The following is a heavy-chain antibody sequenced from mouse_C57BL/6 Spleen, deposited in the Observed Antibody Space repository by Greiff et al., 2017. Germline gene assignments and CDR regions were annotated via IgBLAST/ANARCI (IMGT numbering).Heavy chain of an antibody. D-gene: IGHD4-1*01. V-gene: IGHV14-2*01. CDR3: ARRLEDYFDY. J-gene: IGHJ2*01. CDR1: GFNIKDYY. CDR2: IDPEDGET. Sequence: VQLQQSGAELVKPGASVKLSCTASGFNIKDYYMHWVKQRTEQGLEWIGRIDPEDGETKYAPKVQGKAPITADTSTNTAYLQLSSLTSGDTAVYYCARRLEDYFDYWGQGTTLTVSS.